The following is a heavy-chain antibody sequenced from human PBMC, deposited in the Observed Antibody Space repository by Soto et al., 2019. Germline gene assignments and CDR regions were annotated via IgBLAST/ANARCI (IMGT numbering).Heavy chain of an antibody. D-gene: IGHD3-22*01. CDR3: ARSPEGGGYSYYYYYYMDV. CDR2: IYYSGST. V-gene: IGHV4-59*01. J-gene: IGHJ6*03. Sequence: SETLSLTCTVSGGSISSYYWSWIRQPPGKGLEWIGYIYYSGSTNYNPSLKSRVTISVDTSKNQFSLKLSSVTAADTAVYYCARSPEGGGYSYYYYYYMDVWGKGTTVTVSS. CDR1: GGSISSYY.